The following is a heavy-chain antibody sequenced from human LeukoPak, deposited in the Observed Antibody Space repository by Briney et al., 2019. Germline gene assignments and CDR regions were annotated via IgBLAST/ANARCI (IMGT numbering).Heavy chain of an antibody. D-gene: IGHD3-3*01. CDR2: INLRGRT. CDR1: GGAFSGYY. V-gene: IGHV4-34*01. Sequence: SETLSLTCAVYGGAFSGYYWSWIRQPPRKGLEWIGEINLRGRTHNKPPLTSRVTISVDTSNTQFSLKLSSVSAVETAVYYCARRRQDEHEYDFWSGYYGGETFDYWGQGTLVTVSS. J-gene: IGHJ4*02. CDR3: ARRRQDEHEYDFWSGYYGGETFDY.